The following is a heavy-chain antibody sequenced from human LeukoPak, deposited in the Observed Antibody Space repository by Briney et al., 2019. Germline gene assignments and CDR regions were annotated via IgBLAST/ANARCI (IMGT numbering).Heavy chain of an antibody. J-gene: IGHJ4*02. CDR1: GLTFSNHW. CDR3: LTSMGY. Sequence: HTGGSLRLSCAASGLTFSNHWMIWVRQAPGKGLEWVATIKPDGSQKYYVDSVRGRFTISRDNAKNSLYLQMNSLRAEDTAVYYTLTSMGYWGQGTLVTVSS. CDR2: IKPDGSQK. V-gene: IGHV3-7*01. D-gene: IGHD2-8*01.